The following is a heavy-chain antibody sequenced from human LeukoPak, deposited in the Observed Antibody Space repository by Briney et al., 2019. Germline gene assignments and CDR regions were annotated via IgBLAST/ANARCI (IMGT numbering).Heavy chain of an antibody. CDR3: ARDREDYYDSSGYHNWFDP. J-gene: IGHJ5*02. V-gene: IGHV4-59*01. CDR1: GGSISSYY. D-gene: IGHD3-22*01. Sequence: SETLSLTCTVSGGSISSYYWSWIRQPPGKGLEWNGYIYYSGSTNYNPSLKSRVTISVDTSKNQFSLKLSSVTAADTAVYYCARDREDYYDSSGYHNWFDPWGQGTLVTVSS. CDR2: IYYSGST.